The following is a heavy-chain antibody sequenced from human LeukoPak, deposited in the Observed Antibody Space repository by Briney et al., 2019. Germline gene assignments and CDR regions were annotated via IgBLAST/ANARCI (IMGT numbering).Heavy chain of an antibody. J-gene: IGHJ6*02. CDR2: IYYSGST. CDR3: ARLPYCSGCSCRSYYYYGMDV. CDR1: GGSISSGGYC. D-gene: IGHD2-15*01. Sequence: SQTLSLTCTVSGGSISSGGYCWSWIRQHPRKGLEWIGYIYYSGSTYYNPSLKSRVTISVDTSKNQFSLKLSSVTATDTAVYYCARLPYCSGCSCRSYYYYGMDVWGQGTAVTVSS. V-gene: IGHV4-31*02.